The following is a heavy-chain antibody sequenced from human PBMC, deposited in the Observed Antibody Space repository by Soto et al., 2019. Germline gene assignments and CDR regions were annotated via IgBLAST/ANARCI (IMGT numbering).Heavy chain of an antibody. CDR2: ISYDGINE. Sequence: QVLLVESGGDVVQPGRSLRLSCAASGLTFTTYAMHLVRQAPGKGLEWVALISYDGINEHYADSVKGRFSISRDNSKDTLYLQMNSLRPDDTAVYYCARDLTSGWLGDYWGQGTLVTVSS. V-gene: IGHV3-30-3*01. CDR3: ARDLTSGWLGDY. D-gene: IGHD6-19*01. CDR1: GLTFTTYA. J-gene: IGHJ4*02.